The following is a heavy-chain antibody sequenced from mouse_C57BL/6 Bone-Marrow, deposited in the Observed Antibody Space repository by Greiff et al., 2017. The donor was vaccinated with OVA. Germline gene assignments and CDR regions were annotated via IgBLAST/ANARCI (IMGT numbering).Heavy chain of an antibody. CDR1: GFNIKDDY. D-gene: IGHD1-1*01. V-gene: IGHV14-4*01. CDR3: TTSYGSSF. CDR2: IDPENGDT. Sequence: VQLQQSGAELVRPGASVKLSCTASGFNIKDDYMHWVKQRPEQGLEWIGWIDPENGDTEYASKFQGKATITADTSSNTAYLQLSSLTSEDTAVDYCTTSYGSSFWGQGTTLTVSS. J-gene: IGHJ2*01.